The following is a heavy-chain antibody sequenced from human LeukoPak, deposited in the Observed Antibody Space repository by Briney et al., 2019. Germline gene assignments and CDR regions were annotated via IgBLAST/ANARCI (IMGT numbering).Heavy chain of an antibody. CDR3: ARGAYSSSWYVEKFNWFDP. CDR2: IKQDGSEK. V-gene: IGHV3-7*01. J-gene: IGHJ5*02. CDR1: GFTFSSYW. D-gene: IGHD6-13*01. Sequence: PGGSLRLSCAASGFTFSSYWMGWVRQAPGKGLEWVANIKQDGSEKYYVDSVKGRFTISRDNAKNSLYLQMNSLRAEDTAVYYCARGAYSSSWYVEKFNWFDPWGQGTLVTVSS.